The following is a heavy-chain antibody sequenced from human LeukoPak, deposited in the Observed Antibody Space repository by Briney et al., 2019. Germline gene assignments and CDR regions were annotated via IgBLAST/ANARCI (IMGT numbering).Heavy chain of an antibody. J-gene: IGHJ4*02. CDR2: ISSNGGST. CDR3: VNSMGNGWYYFDY. D-gene: IGHD6-19*01. Sequence: GGSLRLFCSASGFTFSSYAMHWVRQAPGKGLEYVSAISSNGGSTYYADSVKGRFTISRDNSKNTLYLQMSSLRAEDTAVYYCVNSMGNGWYYFDYWGQGTLVTVSS. V-gene: IGHV3-64D*06. CDR1: GFTFSSYA.